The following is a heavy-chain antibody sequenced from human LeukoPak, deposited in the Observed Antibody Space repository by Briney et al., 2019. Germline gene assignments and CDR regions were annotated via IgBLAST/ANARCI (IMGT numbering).Heavy chain of an antibody. V-gene: IGHV3-74*01. D-gene: IGHD1-26*01. CDR1: GFTFSSYW. Sequence: PGGSLRLSCAASGFTFSSYWIHWVRHAPGKGLVWVSRINTGGSSRNYADSVKGRFTISRDNAKNTLHPQMDSLRAEDTAVYYCARDTVGAYDYWGQGTLVIVFS. CDR3: ARDTVGAYDY. CDR2: INTGGSSR. J-gene: IGHJ4*02.